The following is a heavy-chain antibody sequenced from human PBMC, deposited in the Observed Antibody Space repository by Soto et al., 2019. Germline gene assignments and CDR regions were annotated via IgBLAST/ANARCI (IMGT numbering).Heavy chain of an antibody. J-gene: IGHJ6*02. Sequence: PGESLKISCKASGYSFTTYWIGWVRQMPGRDLEWMGIIYPGDSDTRYSPSFQGQVTISADKSISTTYLQWSSLKASDTAMYYCARHGSSSTSNYYYYGMDVWGQGTTVTVSS. V-gene: IGHV5-51*01. D-gene: IGHD3-10*01. CDR2: IYPGDSDT. CDR3: ARHGSSSTSNYYYYGMDV. CDR1: GYSFTTYW.